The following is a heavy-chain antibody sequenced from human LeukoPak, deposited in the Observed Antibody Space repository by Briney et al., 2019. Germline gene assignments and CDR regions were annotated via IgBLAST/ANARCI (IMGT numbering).Heavy chain of an antibody. V-gene: IGHV3-30*02. D-gene: IGHD1-1*01. CDR2: IWYDGSDK. CDR3: AEGWNYFDY. J-gene: IGHJ4*02. Sequence: PGGSLRLSCAASGFTFSNYGMHWVRQAPGKGLEWVAVIWYDGSDKYHADSVKGRFTISRDNSKNTVYLQMNSLRAEDTAVYYCAEGWNYFDYWGQGTLVTVSS. CDR1: GFTFSNYG.